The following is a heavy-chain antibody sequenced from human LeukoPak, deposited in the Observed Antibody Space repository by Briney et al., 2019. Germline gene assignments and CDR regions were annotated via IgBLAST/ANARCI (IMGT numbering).Heavy chain of an antibody. CDR3: ARLPGTNWMGEYYFDY. CDR1: GGSFSTSSYY. J-gene: IGHJ4*02. CDR2: VYYSGTT. V-gene: IGHV4-39*01. D-gene: IGHD3-16*01. Sequence: PSETLSLTCTDSGGSFSTSSYYWGWVRQPPGKGLEWIGSVYYSGTTYYNPSLKSRVTISVDTSKNQFSLKLSSVTAADTAVYYCARLPGTNWMGEYYFDYWGQGTLVTVSS.